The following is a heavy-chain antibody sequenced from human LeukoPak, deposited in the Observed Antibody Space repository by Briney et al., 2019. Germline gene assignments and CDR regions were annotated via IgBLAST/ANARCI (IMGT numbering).Heavy chain of an antibody. CDR2: MNPNSGNT. Sequence: ASVKVSCKASGYTFTSYDINWLRQATGQGLEWMGWMNPNSGNTGYAQKFQGRVTITRNTSISTAYMELSSLRSEDTAVYYCARARGGVVVVAASKSYYYYYMDVWGKGTTVTVSS. V-gene: IGHV1-8*03. CDR1: GYTFTSYD. J-gene: IGHJ6*03. CDR3: ARARGGVVVVAASKSYYYYYMDV. D-gene: IGHD2-15*01.